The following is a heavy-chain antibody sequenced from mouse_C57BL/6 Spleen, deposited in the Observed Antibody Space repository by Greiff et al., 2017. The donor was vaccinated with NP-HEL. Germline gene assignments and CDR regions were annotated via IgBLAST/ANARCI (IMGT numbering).Heavy chain of an antibody. CDR2: IYPRDGST. CDR1: GYTFTDHT. CDR3: ARAGGPHYEAMDY. Sequence: VQLQQSDAELVKPGASVKISCKVSGYTFTDHTIHWMKQRPEQGLDWIGYIYPRDGSTKYTEKFKGKATLTADKSSSPAYMQRNSLTSEDSAVYFCARAGGPHYEAMDYWGQGTSVTVAS. J-gene: IGHJ4*01. V-gene: IGHV1-78*01.